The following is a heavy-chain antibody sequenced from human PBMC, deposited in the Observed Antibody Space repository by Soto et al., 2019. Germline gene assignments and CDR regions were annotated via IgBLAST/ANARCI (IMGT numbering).Heavy chain of an antibody. CDR1: GXTFGDYG. CDR3: TRASSLDFDF. V-gene: IGHV3-49*04. CDR2: IRRNAYGGTT. J-gene: IGHJ4*02. D-gene: IGHD3-16*01. Sequence: GSLRLSCTTSGXTFGDYGLSWVRQAPGKGLEWVGFIRRNAYGGTTDYSASLKGKFTISRDDSKSIAYIQMKSLRTEDTALYYCTRASSLDFDFWGQGTLVTVS.